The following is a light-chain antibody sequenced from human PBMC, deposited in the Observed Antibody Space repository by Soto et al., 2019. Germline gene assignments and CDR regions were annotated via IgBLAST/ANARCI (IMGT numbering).Light chain of an antibody. J-gene: IGKJ1*01. CDR2: AAS. V-gene: IGKV1-39*01. CDR1: QSVSGW. CDR3: QQSYSTPRT. Sequence: DIQMTQSPSTLSASVGDRVTVTCRASQSVSGWLAWYQQKPGKAPQLLIFAASSLQSGVPSRFSGSESGTDFTLTISSLQPEDFATYYCQQSYSTPRTFGQGTKVDIK.